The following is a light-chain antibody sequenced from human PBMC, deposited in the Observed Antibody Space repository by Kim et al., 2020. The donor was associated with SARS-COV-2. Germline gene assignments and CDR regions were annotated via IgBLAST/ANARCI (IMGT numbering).Light chain of an antibody. J-gene: IGLJ3*02. CDR2: QDS. V-gene: IGLV3-1*01. CDR3: QAWDTSTAV. Sequence: SYELAQPPSVSVSPGQTASITCSGDKLGDKYACWYQQKPGQSPVLVIYQDSKRPSGIPERFSGSNSGNPATLTISWTQAMDEADYYCQAWDTSTAVFGGG. CDR1: KLGDKY.